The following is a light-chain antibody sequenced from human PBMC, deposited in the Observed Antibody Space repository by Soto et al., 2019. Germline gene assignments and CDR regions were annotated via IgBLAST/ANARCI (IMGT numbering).Light chain of an antibody. CDR2: AAS. Sequence: IQITQSPSSVSASVGDTVTITCRASQLISSWLAWYQQKPGKAPKLLIYAASNLQSGVPSRFSGSESGTDFTLTISSLQPEDFATYFCQQASSFPFTFGGGTKVEI. CDR1: QLISSW. CDR3: QQASSFPFT. J-gene: IGKJ4*01. V-gene: IGKV1-12*02.